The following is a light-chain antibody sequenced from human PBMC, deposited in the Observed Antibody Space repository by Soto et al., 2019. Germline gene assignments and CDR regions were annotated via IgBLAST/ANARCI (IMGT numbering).Light chain of an antibody. V-gene: IGKV3-20*01. J-gene: IGKJ1*01. CDR1: QSVSSNY. Sequence: EIVMTQSPATLSVSPGERATLSCRASQSVSSNYITWYQQKPGQAPRRLIFGASSRATGIPDRFSGSGSGTDFTLTISRLEPEDFAVYYCQQYNNWPWTFGQGTKVDI. CDR2: GAS. CDR3: QQYNNWPWT.